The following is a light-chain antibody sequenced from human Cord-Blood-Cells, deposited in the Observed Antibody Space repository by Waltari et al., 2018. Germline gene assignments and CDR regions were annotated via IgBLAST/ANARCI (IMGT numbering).Light chain of an antibody. CDR3: MQALQTPRT. Sequence: VMIQSNLCLHVTPGEPDSICCRYSHSLLHSNGYNYLDWYLQKPGQSPQLLIYLGSNRASGVPDRFSGSGSGTDFTLKISRVEAEDVGVYYCMQALQTPRTFGQGTKVEIK. V-gene: IGKV2-28*01. J-gene: IGKJ1*01. CDR1: HSLLHSNGYNY. CDR2: LGS.